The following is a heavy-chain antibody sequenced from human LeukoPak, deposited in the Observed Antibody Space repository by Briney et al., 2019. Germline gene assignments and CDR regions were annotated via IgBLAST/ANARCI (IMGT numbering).Heavy chain of an antibody. J-gene: IGHJ4*02. D-gene: IGHD3-3*01. CDR1: GGSFSGYY. V-gene: IGHV4-34*01. CDR3: ARHPEAFTISHFDY. CDR2: IYYSGST. Sequence: SETLSLTCAVYGGSFSGYYWSWIRQPPGKGLEWIGSIYYSGSTYYNPSLKSRVTISVDTSKNQFSLKLSSVTAADTAVYYCARHPEAFTISHFDYWGQGTLVTVSS.